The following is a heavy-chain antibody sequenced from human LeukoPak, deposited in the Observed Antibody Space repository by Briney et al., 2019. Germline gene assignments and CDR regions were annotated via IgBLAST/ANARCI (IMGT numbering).Heavy chain of an antibody. CDR3: AKDGSVTGSNWYFDL. Sequence: GGSLRLSCAASGFTFSSYAMSWVRQAPGKGLEWVSAISGSGGSTYYADSVKGWFTISRDNSKNTLYLQMNSLRAEDTAVYYCAKDGSVTGSNWYFDLWGRGTLVTVSS. D-gene: IGHD1-14*01. V-gene: IGHV3-23*01. J-gene: IGHJ2*01. CDR2: ISGSGGST. CDR1: GFTFSSYA.